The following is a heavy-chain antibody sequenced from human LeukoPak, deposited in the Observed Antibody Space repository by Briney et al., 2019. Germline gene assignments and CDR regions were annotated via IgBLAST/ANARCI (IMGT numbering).Heavy chain of an antibody. V-gene: IGHV4-38-2*01. D-gene: IGHD2-15*01. CDR2: IYHSGST. CDR1: GYSISSGYY. Sequence: SETLSLTCAVSGYSISSGYYWGWIRQPPGKGLEWIGSIYHSGSTYYNPSLKSRVTISVDTSKNQFSLKLSSVTAADTAVYYCARQASCGSCYPEYWGQGTLVTVSS. CDR3: ARQASCGSCYPEY. J-gene: IGHJ4*02.